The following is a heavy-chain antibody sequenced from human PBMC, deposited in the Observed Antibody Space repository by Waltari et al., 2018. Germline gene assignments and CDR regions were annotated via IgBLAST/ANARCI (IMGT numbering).Heavy chain of an antibody. CDR2: IYYSGST. V-gene: IGHV4-59*01. Sequence: QVQLQESGPGLVKPSETLSLTCTVSGGSISSYYWSWIRQPPGKGLEWIGYIYYSGSTNYNPSLKSRVTISVDTSKNQFSLKLSSVTAADTAVYYWARSHSSSWSLFYFDYWGQGTLVTVSS. D-gene: IGHD6-13*01. CDR1: GGSISSYY. CDR3: ARSHSSSWSLFYFDY. J-gene: IGHJ4*02.